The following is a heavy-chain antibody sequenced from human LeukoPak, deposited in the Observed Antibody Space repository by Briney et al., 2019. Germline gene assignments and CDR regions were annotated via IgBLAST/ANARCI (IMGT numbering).Heavy chain of an antibody. CDR3: AKDEATSGGGLAS. Sequence: PGGSLRLSCAASGFTVSGTHMSWVRQAPGKGLEWVSAMYTGGTTNYADSVTGRFIVSRDTSRNTLFLHMNSLRAEDTAVYYCAKDEATSGGGLASWGQGTLVIVSS. CDR2: MYTGGTT. J-gene: IGHJ5*01. V-gene: IGHV3-53*01. D-gene: IGHD3-16*01. CDR1: GFTVSGTH.